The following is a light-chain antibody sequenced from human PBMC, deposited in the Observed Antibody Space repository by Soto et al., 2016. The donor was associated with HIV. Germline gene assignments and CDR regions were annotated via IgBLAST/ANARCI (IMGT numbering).Light chain of an antibody. J-gene: IGKJ1*01. CDR2: KAS. V-gene: IGKV1-5*03. Sequence: DIQMTQSPSTLSASVGDRVTITCRASQSISIWLAWYQQKPGKAPNLLIYKASSLEGGVPSRFSGVGSGTEFTLTISSLQPDDFATYYCQQYNNYPWTFGQGTKVEVK. CDR3: QQYNNYPWT. CDR1: QSISIW.